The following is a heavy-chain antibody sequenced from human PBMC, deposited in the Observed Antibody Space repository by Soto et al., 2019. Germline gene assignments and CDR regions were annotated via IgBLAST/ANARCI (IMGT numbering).Heavy chain of an antibody. D-gene: IGHD6-6*01. J-gene: IGHJ4*02. CDR1: GYTLTDLS. V-gene: IGHV1-24*01. CDR3: AIKLGYFEY. Sequence: GASVKVSCKVSGYTLTDLSMHWVRQAPGKGLEWMGGFDPEEGKTVYAQRFQGRLTMTGDTSTDTRYMELHSLTSDDTAVYYCAIKLGYFEYWGQGTLVTVSS. CDR2: FDPEEGKT.